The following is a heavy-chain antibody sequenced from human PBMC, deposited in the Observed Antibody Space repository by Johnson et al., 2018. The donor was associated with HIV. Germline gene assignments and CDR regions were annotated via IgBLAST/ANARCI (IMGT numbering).Heavy chain of an antibody. CDR2: IYSGGST. D-gene: IGHD1-26*01. Sequence: VQLVESVGGLVQPGGSLRLSCAASGFTFSSYWMSWVRQAPGKGLEWVSVIYSGGSTYYADSVKGRFTISRDNSKNTLYLQMNSLRAEDTAVFYCARDRGYLDAFDIWGQGTMVTVSS. V-gene: IGHV3-66*01. J-gene: IGHJ3*02. CDR1: GFTFSSYW. CDR3: ARDRGYLDAFDI.